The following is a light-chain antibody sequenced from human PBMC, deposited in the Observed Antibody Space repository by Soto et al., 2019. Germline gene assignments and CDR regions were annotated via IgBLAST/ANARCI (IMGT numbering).Light chain of an antibody. CDR1: RGGIASNS. J-gene: IGLJ2*01. Sequence: NFMLTQPHSVSESPGKTVIISCTRSRGGIASNSVQWYQQRPGSAPSTVIYEDNQRPSGVPDRFSGSTDGSSNSASLTISGLQTEDEADYYCQSYDSNTMVFGGGTKLTVL. CDR2: EDN. V-gene: IGLV6-57*04. CDR3: QSYDSNTMV.